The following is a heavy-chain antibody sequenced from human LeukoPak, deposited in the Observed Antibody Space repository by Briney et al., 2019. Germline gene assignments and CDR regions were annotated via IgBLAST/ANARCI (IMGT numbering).Heavy chain of an antibody. D-gene: IGHD5-18*01. CDR2: IWFDGSSK. CDR3: ATSSGGYGPLDY. CDR1: GFTFSSYG. V-gene: IGHV3-33*01. Sequence: PGGSLRLSCAASGFTFSSYGMHWVGQAPGKGLEWVAIIWFDGSSKYYADSVKGRFTISRDNSKNTVYLQMNSLRGEDTAVYYCATSSGGYGPLDYWGQGTLLTVSS. J-gene: IGHJ4*02.